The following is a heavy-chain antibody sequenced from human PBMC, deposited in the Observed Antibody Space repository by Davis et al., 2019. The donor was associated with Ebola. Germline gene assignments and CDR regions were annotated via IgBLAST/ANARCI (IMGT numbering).Heavy chain of an antibody. J-gene: IGHJ5*02. D-gene: IGHD1/OR15-1a*01. Sequence: HSQTLSLTCAISGDSVSINSGGWNWIRQSPSRGLEWLGRTYYNSKWYNDYAASVKSRITINPDTSKNQFSLQLNSVTPEDTAVYYCARYTWNNRVFDPWGQGTLVTVSS. CDR2: TYYNSKWYN. CDR3: ARYTWNNRVFDP. V-gene: IGHV6-1*01. CDR1: GDSVSINSGG.